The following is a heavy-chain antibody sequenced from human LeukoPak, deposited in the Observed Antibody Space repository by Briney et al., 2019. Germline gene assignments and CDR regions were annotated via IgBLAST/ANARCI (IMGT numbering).Heavy chain of an antibody. CDR2: ISGSSSYI. CDR1: GFTFSSYS. V-gene: IGHV3-21*04. D-gene: IGHD1-20*01. Sequence: GGSLRLSCAASGFTFSSYSMNWVRQAPGKGLEWVSSISGSSSYIYYADSVKGRFTISRDNAKNSLYLQMNSLRAEDTALYYCATLTGPRTFDYWGQGTLVTVSS. J-gene: IGHJ4*02. CDR3: ATLTGPRTFDY.